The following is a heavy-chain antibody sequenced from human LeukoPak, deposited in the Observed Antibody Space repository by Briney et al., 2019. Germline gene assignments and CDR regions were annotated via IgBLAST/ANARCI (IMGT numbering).Heavy chain of an antibody. CDR1: GGPINNFY. J-gene: IGHJ4*02. CDR3: ARDSSTVTTRHFDY. CDR2: VYYTGST. Sequence: SETLSLTCTVSGGPINNFYWTWIRQPPGKGLECIGYVYYTGSTYYNPSLKNRVTISVDTSRNQFSLRLNDVTAADTAVYYCARDSSTVTTRHFDYWGQGTLVTVSS. D-gene: IGHD4-17*01. V-gene: IGHV4-59*01.